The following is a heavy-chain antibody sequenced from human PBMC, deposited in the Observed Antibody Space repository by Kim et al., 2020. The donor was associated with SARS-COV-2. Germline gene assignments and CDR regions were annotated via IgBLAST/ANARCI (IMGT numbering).Heavy chain of an antibody. Sequence: GGSLRLSCAASGFTVSSNYMSWVRQAPGKGLEWVSVIYSGGSTYYADSVKGRFTISRDNSKNTLYLQMNSLRAEDTAVYYCARDRRHLGGMDVWGQGTTVTVSS. CDR2: IYSGGST. V-gene: IGHV3-66*01. CDR1: GFTVSSNY. CDR3: ARDRRHLGGMDV. J-gene: IGHJ6*02.